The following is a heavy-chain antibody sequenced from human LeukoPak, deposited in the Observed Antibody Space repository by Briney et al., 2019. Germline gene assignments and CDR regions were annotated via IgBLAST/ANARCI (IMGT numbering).Heavy chain of an antibody. D-gene: IGHD4-23*01. J-gene: IGHJ4*02. CDR3: ARTTMTTVVYDY. CDR2: IYYSGST. CDR1: GGSISSGDYC. Sequence: SQTLSLTCTVSGGSISSGDYCWSWIRQPPGKGLEWIGYIYYSGSTYYNPSLKSRVTISVDTSKNQFSLKLSSVTAADTAVYYCARTTMTTVVYDYWGQGTLVTVSS. V-gene: IGHV4-30-4*08.